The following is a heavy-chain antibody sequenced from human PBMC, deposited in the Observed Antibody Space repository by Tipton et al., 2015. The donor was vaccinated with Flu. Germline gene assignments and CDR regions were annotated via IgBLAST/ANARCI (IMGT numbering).Heavy chain of an antibody. V-gene: IGHV4-59*01. CDR3: ARDRGWPAALGS. CDR2: SFYSGST. CDR1: GGSMNYYY. D-gene: IGHD3-10*01. Sequence: TLSLTCSVSGGSMNYYYWNWIRQPPGKGLEWIGFSFYSGSTSYNPSLRSRVTISVDTSRNQFSLNLRSVTAADTAVYYCARDRGWPAALGSWGQGIPVTVSS. J-gene: IGHJ5*02.